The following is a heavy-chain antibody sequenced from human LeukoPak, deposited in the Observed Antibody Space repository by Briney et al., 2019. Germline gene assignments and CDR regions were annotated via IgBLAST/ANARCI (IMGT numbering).Heavy chain of an antibody. Sequence: GESLKISCKGSGYTFTGYYMHWVRQAPGQGLEWMGWINPNSGGTNYTQKFQGRVTMTRDTSISTAYMELSRLRSDDTAVYYCARFGPTGTFDYWGQGTLVTVSS. J-gene: IGHJ4*02. D-gene: IGHD1-7*01. CDR1: GYTFTGYY. V-gene: IGHV1-2*02. CDR3: ARFGPTGTFDY. CDR2: INPNSGGT.